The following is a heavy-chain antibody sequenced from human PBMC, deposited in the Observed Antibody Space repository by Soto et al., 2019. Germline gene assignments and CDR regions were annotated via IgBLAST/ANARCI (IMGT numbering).Heavy chain of an antibody. CDR1: GGSFNNYA. CDR3: AVAMVREILIFESSGMHF. J-gene: IGHJ6*02. CDR2: IIPNFDTP. D-gene: IGHD3-10*01. V-gene: IGHV1-69*01. Sequence: QVHLVQSGAAVKKPGSSVKVSCKNSGGSFNNYAVSWVRQAPGQGLEWMGGIIPNFDTPIYAQKFQDRVTIIADETTSTVYMELRIRTSNDTDEYYCAVAMVREILIFESSGMHFLGQGTTVIVSS.